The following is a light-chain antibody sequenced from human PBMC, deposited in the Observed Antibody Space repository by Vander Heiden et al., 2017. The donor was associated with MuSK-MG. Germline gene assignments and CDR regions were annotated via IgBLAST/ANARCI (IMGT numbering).Light chain of an antibody. Sequence: EIVLTQSPGTLSLSPGERATLSCRASQSVSSYYLAWYQQKPGQAPRLLIYGTSSRAAGIPDRFSGSVSGTDFTLTISRLEPEDFAVYYCQQYGSSSWTFGQGTKVEIK. CDR3: QQYGSSSWT. CDR1: QSVSSYY. V-gene: IGKV3-20*01. J-gene: IGKJ1*01. CDR2: GTS.